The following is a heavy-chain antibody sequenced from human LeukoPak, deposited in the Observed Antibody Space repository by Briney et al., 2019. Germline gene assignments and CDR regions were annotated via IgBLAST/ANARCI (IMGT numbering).Heavy chain of an antibody. CDR1: GFTFSSYG. D-gene: IGHD4-11*01. J-gene: IGHJ6*02. Sequence: GGSLRLSCAASGFTFSSYGMHWVRQAPGEGLEWVAVIWYDGSNKYYADSVKGRFTISRDNSKNTLYLQMNSLRAEDTAVYYCARDQGSNYVFYYYYYGMDVWGQGTTVTVSS. CDR3: ARDQGSNYVFYYYYYGMDV. CDR2: IWYDGSNK. V-gene: IGHV3-33*01.